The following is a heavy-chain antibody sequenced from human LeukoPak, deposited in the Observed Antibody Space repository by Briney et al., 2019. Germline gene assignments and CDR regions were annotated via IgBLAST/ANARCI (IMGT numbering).Heavy chain of an antibody. J-gene: IGHJ3*02. V-gene: IGHV1-2*02. D-gene: IGHD3-22*01. CDR2: SNPNSGGT. CDR3: ARAGLWDYSDSSGYHNGAFDI. CDR1: VYTFTDYY. Sequence: ASVKVSCKASVYTFTDYYIHWVRQAPGQGLEWRGRSNPNSGGTNSAQKFQGRVTMTRDTSISTAYMELSSLISDDTAVYYCARAGLWDYSDSSGYHNGAFDIWGQGSMVTVSS.